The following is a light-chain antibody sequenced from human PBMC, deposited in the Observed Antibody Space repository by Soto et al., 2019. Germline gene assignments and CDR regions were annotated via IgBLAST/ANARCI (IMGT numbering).Light chain of an antibody. Sequence: IQTTQSPSPLPAAVGAIFTITFPASQSISSWLAWYPPKPGKAPKLLIYKASSLESGVPSRFSGSGSGTEFTLTISSLQTDEFATDYGQNYNSYSWTGGQGTTGDIK. J-gene: IGKJ1*01. V-gene: IGKV1-5*03. CDR2: KAS. CDR3: QNYNSYSWT. CDR1: QSISSW.